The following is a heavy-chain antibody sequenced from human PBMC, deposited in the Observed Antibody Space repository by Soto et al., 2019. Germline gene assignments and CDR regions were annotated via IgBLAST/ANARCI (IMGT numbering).Heavy chain of an antibody. J-gene: IGHJ5*02. CDR1: GASISGFY. D-gene: IGHD1-1*01. CDR3: VRDGTKTLRDWFDP. Sequence: PSETLSLTCTVSGASISGFYWSWIRKSAGKGLEWIGRIYATGTTDFNPSLKSRVMMSVDTSKKQFSLKLRSVTAADTAVYYCVRDGTKTLRDWFDPWGQGISVTVSS. V-gene: IGHV4-4*07. CDR2: IYATGTT.